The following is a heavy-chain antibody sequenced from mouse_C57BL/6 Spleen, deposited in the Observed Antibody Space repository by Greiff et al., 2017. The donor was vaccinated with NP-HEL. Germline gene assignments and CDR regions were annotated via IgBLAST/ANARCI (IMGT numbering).Heavy chain of an antibody. CDR2: ISYDGSN. CDR3: ATIYYYGSSYAMDY. CDR1: GYSITSGYY. V-gene: IGHV3-6*01. Sequence: ESGPGLVKPSQSLSLTCSVTGYSITSGYYWNWIRQFPGNKLEWMGYISYDGSNNYNPSLKNRISITRDTSKNQFFLKLNSVTTEDTATYYCATIYYYGSSYAMDYWGQGTSVTGSS. D-gene: IGHD1-1*01. J-gene: IGHJ4*01.